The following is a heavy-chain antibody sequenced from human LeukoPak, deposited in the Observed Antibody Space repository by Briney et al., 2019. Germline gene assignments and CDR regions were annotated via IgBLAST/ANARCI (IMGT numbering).Heavy chain of an antibody. CDR1: GFTFSSYG. D-gene: IGHD3-10*01. CDR2: ISVSGGST. V-gene: IGHV3-23*01. Sequence: PGGSLRLSCAASGFTFSSYGMSWVRQAPGKGLEWVSTISVSGGSTYYADSVKGRFTISRHNSKNTLDLQMDSLRPEDTAVYYCAKGTINLYYGSALDFWGQGALVTVSS. J-gene: IGHJ4*02. CDR3: AKGTINLYYGSALDF.